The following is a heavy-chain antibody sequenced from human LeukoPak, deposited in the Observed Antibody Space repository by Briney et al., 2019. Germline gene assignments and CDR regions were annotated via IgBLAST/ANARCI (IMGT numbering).Heavy chain of an antibody. J-gene: IGHJ5*02. Sequence: GGSLRLSCAASGFTFSDYHMSWIRQAPGKGLEWVSYTSSSCSYTNYADSVKGRFTISRDNSKNTLYLQMNSLRAEETAVYYCAKDRGVIVPAGMATWGQGTLVTVSS. D-gene: IGHD2-2*01. CDR1: GFTFSDYH. CDR2: TSSSCSYT. V-gene: IGHV3-11*05. CDR3: AKDRGVIVPAGMAT.